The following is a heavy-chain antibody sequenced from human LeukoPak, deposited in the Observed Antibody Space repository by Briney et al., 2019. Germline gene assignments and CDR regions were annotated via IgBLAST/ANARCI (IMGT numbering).Heavy chain of an antibody. J-gene: IGHJ3*02. V-gene: IGHV4-30-2*01. CDR1: GGSISSGGYS. CDR3: ARGGELDDALDI. Sequence: SQTLSLTCAVSGGSISSGGYSWSWIRQPPGKGLEWIGYIYHSGSTYYNPSLKSRVTISVDRSKNQFSLKLSSVTAADTAVYYCARGGELDDALDIWGQGTMVTVSS. CDR2: IYHSGST. D-gene: IGHD1-7*01.